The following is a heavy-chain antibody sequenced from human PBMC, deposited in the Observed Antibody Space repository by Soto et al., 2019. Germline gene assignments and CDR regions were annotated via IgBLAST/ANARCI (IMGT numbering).Heavy chain of an antibody. V-gene: IGHV1-2*04. D-gene: IGHD6-19*01. CDR2: INPNSGGT. CDR1: GYTFTGYY. J-gene: IGHJ6*02. Sequence: ASVQVSCKASGYTFTGYYMHWVRQAPGQGLEWMGWINPNSGGTNYAQKFQGWVTMTSDTSISTAYMELSRLRSDDTAVYYCARDPGPSIAVAGTDSYAYGRDVGG. CDR3: ARDPGPSIAVAGTDSYAYGRDV.